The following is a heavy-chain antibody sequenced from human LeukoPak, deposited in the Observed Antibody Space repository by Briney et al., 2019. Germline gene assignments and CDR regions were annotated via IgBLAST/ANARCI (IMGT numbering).Heavy chain of an antibody. Sequence: GGSLRLSCAASGFTFSSYSMNWVRQAPGKGLEWVSSISSSSSYIYYADSVKGRFTISRDNAKNSLYLQMNSLRAEDTAVYYCARGLTRKDVLRFLEWLSTSFDYWGQGTLVTVSS. J-gene: IGHJ4*02. CDR1: GFTFSSYS. D-gene: IGHD3-3*01. V-gene: IGHV3-21*01. CDR2: ISSSSSYI. CDR3: ARGLTRKDVLRFLEWLSTSFDY.